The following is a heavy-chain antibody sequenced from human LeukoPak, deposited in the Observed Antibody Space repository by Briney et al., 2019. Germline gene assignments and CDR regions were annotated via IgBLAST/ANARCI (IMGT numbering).Heavy chain of an antibody. D-gene: IGHD4-17*01. CDR2: IYSGGST. V-gene: IGHV3-53*01. CDR3: AREHYGDHKTDY. Sequence: GGSLRLSCAASGFTVSSNYMSWVRQAPGKGLEWVSVIYSGGSTYYADSVKGRFTISRDTSKNTLYLQVNSLRAEDTAVYYCAREHYGDHKTDYWGQGTLVTVSS. CDR1: GFTVSSNY. J-gene: IGHJ4*02.